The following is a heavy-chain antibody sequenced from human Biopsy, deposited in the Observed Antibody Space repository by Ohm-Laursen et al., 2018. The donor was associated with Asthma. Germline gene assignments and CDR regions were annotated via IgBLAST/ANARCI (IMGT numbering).Heavy chain of an antibody. J-gene: IGHJ4*02. CDR1: GFKFDEYT. D-gene: IGHD3-22*01. V-gene: IGHV3-9*01. Sequence: SLRLSCAASGFKFDEYTMHWVRQAPGKGLEWVSGISWNSATIGYADSVEGRITISRDNAKNSVFLHMDGLRPEDTAFYYCAKVRSDWVITESFDYWGQGVLVTVSS. CDR3: AKVRSDWVITESFDY. CDR2: ISWNSATI.